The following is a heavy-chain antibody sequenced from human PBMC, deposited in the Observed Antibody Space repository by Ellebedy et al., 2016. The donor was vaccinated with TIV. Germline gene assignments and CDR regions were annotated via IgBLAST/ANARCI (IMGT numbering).Heavy chain of an antibody. Sequence: SGPTLVKPTETLTLTCTVSGFSLSNARMGVSWIRQPPGKALEWLAHIFSNDEKSYSTSLKSRLTISKDTSKSQVVLTMTNMDPVDTATYYCARTSYDFWSGYYSRYYFDYWGQGTLVTVSS. J-gene: IGHJ4*02. D-gene: IGHD3-3*01. CDR2: IFSNDEK. CDR1: GFSLSNARMG. CDR3: ARTSYDFWSGYYSRYYFDY. V-gene: IGHV2-26*01.